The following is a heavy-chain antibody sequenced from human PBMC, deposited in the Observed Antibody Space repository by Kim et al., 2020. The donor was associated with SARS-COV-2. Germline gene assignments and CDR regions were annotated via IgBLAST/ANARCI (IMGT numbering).Heavy chain of an antibody. CDR3: ARQTALGYMYYYYGMDV. V-gene: IGHV4-39*01. Sequence: LKSRVTISVDTSKNQFSLKLSSVTAADTAVYYCARQTALGYMYYYYGMDVWGQGTTVTVSS. J-gene: IGHJ6*02. D-gene: IGHD2-15*01.